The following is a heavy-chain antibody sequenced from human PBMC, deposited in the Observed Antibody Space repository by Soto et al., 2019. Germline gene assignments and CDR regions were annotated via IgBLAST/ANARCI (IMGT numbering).Heavy chain of an antibody. V-gene: IGHV5-10-1*01. Sequence: PGESLKISCKGSGYSFTSYWISWVRQMPGKGLEWMGRIDPSDSYTNYSPSFQGHVTISADKSTSTAYLQWSSLKASDTAMYYCASQSDYSSGWKQNYYYYGMDVWGQGTTVTVSS. CDR1: GYSFTSYW. D-gene: IGHD6-19*01. CDR3: ASQSDYSSGWKQNYYYYGMDV. J-gene: IGHJ6*02. CDR2: IDPSDSYT.